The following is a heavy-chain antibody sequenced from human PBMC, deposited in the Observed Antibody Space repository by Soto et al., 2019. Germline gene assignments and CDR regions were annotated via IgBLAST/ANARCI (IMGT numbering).Heavy chain of an antibody. Sequence: ASVKVSCKASGYTFTNDDINWVRQATGQGLEWMGWMNPNSGNTGYAQKFQGRVTMTGNTSISTAYMELSSLRSEDTAVYYCARDRREAAAFDYWGQGTLVTVSS. CDR1: GYTFTNDD. D-gene: IGHD1-26*01. J-gene: IGHJ4*02. V-gene: IGHV1-8*01. CDR2: MNPNSGNT. CDR3: ARDRREAAAFDY.